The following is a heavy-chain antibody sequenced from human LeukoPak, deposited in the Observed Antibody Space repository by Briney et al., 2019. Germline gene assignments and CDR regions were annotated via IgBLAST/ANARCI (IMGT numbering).Heavy chain of an antibody. Sequence: PSETLSLTCSVSAYSISGGYYWGWIRQPPGKGLEWIGSIYHGGSTYYNPSLKSRVTISVDTSKNQFSLNLRSVTAADTAVYYCARRVHSSSSGFDYWGQGTLVTVSS. V-gene: IGHV4-38-2*02. CDR3: ARRVHSSSSGFDY. J-gene: IGHJ4*02. CDR2: IYHGGST. CDR1: AYSISGGYY. D-gene: IGHD6-6*01.